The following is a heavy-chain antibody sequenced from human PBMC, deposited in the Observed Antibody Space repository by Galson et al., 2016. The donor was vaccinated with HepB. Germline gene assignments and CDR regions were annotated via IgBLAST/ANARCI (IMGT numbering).Heavy chain of an antibody. V-gene: IGHV6-1*01. CDR1: GDSVPNNIAS. CDR3: VREAVGAHPAENFFDY. Sequence: CAISGDSVPNNIASWNWIRQSPTRGLEWLGRTYRRSKWYTDYAVSVQSRIVINPDTSKNQFSLKLNSVTPDDTAMYYCVREAVGAHPAENFFDYWGQGTLVTVSS. CDR2: TYRRSKWYT. J-gene: IGHJ4*02. D-gene: IGHD1-14*01.